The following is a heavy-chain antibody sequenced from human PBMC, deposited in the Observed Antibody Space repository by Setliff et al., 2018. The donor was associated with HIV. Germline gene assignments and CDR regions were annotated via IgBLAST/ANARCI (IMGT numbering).Heavy chain of an antibody. CDR2: IIPIFNTA. D-gene: IGHD3-10*02. CDR3: ARIVRPSYYYYYYMDV. V-gene: IGHV1-69*13. Sequence: SVKVSCKASGGTFSSYAISWVRQAPGQGLEWMGGIIPIFNTANYAQKFQGRVTITADESTSTAYMELSSLRSENTAVYYCARIVRPSYYYYYYMDVWGKGTTVTVSS. J-gene: IGHJ6*03. CDR1: GGTFSSYA.